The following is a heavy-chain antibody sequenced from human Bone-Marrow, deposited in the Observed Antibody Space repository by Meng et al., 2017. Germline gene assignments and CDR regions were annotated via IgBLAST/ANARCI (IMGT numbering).Heavy chain of an antibody. CDR2: LDPHTGNA. V-gene: IGHV1-2*06. CDR1: GYTFTDYH. D-gene: IGHD5-18*01. CDR3: ARDGDTTMALYYFDS. Sequence: ASVKVSCKASGYTFTDYHLHWLRQAPGQGLEWMGRLDPHTGNANYAQAFQGRVTMTGDTSIKTAYMELSRLTSDDTAVYLCARDGDTTMALYYFDSWGQGTLVTVSS. J-gene: IGHJ4*02.